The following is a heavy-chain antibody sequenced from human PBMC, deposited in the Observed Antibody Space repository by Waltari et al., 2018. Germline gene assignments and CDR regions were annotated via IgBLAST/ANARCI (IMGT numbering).Heavy chain of an antibody. V-gene: IGHV3-9*01. CDR1: GYNFPDRA. Sequence: EVQLVESGGGLVQPGRSLRFSCVVSGYNFPDRAMHWIRQAPGKGLEWVSGVDWNSATIGYADSVKGRFTILRDNAKNSLYLQMNNLISEDTALYYCLKEKNNGGLDYWGQGTLVTVSS. CDR2: VDWNSATI. D-gene: IGHD2-8*01. J-gene: IGHJ4*02. CDR3: LKEKNNGGLDY.